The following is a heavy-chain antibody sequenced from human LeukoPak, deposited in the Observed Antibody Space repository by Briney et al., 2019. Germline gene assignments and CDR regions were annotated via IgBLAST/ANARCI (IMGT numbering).Heavy chain of an antibody. CDR3: ARVVKAYGSGSYYSYYFDY. V-gene: IGHV3-23*01. Sequence: GGSLRLSCAASGFTFSNYAMNWVRQAPGKGLEWVSIISSSGDTTYYTDSVKGRFTISRDNSKNTLYLQVNSLRAEDTAVYYCARVVKAYGSGSYYSYYFDYWGQGTLVTVSS. CDR1: GFTFSNYA. D-gene: IGHD3-10*01. CDR2: ISSSGDTT. J-gene: IGHJ4*02.